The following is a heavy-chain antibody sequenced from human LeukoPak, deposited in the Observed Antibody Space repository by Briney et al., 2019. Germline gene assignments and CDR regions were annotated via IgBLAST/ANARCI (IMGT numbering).Heavy chain of an antibody. J-gene: IGHJ4*02. Sequence: TSETLSLTCTVSGGSISSYYWSWIRQPPGKGLEWIGYIYYSGSTNYNPSLKSRVTISVDTSKNQFSLKLSSVTAADTAVYYCARGRYSGTTYYFDYWGQGTLVTVSS. CDR3: ARGRYSGTTYYFDY. D-gene: IGHD5-12*01. CDR2: IYYSGST. CDR1: GGSISSYY. V-gene: IGHV4-59*01.